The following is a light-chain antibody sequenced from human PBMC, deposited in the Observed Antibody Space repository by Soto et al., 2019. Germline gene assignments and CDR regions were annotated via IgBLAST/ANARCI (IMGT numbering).Light chain of an antibody. CDR2: AAS. CDR1: QAINNW. Sequence: DTQMTQSPSSVSASVGDRVTMTCRASQAINNWLAWYQQKPGKAPKLLIYAASSLQSGVPLRFSGSGSGTDFTLTISSLQPEDFATYYCQQANSFHLSFGGGTKVDIK. V-gene: IGKV1-12*01. CDR3: QQANSFHLS. J-gene: IGKJ4*01.